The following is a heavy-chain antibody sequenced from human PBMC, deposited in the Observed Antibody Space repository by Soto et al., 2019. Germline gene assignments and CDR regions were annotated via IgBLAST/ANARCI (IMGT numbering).Heavy chain of an antibody. Sequence: SETLSLTCAVYGGFLSESYWTWIRQPPGKGLEWIGEINHVGGTNYNPSLKSRVTMSVDTSQNQFSLRLISVTAADTAMYFCVRIRYQLPSSVLWLDPWGQRT. D-gene: IGHD3-16*01. J-gene: IGHJ5*02. CDR1: GGFLSESY. CDR2: INHVGGT. CDR3: VRIRYQLPSSVLWLDP. V-gene: IGHV4-34*01.